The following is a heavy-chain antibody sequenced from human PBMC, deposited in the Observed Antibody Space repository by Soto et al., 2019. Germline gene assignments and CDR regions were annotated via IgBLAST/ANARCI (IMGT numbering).Heavy chain of an antibody. CDR3: AKVGIVGATPRRVKDP. D-gene: IGHD1-26*01. CDR1: GFTFSRYA. V-gene: IGHV3-23*01. J-gene: IGHJ5*02. CDR2: ISGSGGST. Sequence: XXSLRLSFAASGFTFSRYAMRCVLQAPGKGLEWVSAISGSGGSTYYADSVKGRFTISRDNSKNTLYLQMNSLRAEDTAVYYCAKVGIVGATPRRVKDPWGQGTLVTVSS.